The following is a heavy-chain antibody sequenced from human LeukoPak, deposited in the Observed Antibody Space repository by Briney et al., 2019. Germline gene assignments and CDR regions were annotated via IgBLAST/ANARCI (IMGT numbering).Heavy chain of an antibody. J-gene: IGHJ4*02. V-gene: IGHV4-59*01. CDR2: IYYSGSI. D-gene: IGHD6-13*01. CDR3: ARVNRSGIAMFYFDY. CDR1: GGSISSFS. Sequence: PSETLSLTCTVSGGSISSFSWTWIRQPPGKGLEWIGYIYYSGSINYNPSLKSRVTMSVDTSKNQFSLKLSSVTAADTAVYYCARVNRSGIAMFYFDYWGQGTLVTVSS.